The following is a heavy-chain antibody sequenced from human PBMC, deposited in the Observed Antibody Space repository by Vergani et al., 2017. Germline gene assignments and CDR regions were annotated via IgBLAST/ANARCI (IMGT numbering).Heavy chain of an antibody. V-gene: IGHV3-23*01. J-gene: IGHJ4*02. CDR2: ISARYPST. Sequence: EVQLLQSGGGVIQPGGSVRLSCAASGFTFSACPMTWVRQAPGKGLEWVSAISARYPSTYYVDSVKGRFTISRDTSKKTLSLQMRSLRADDTAVYYCAKDGRENSDYGYFDYWGQGTLVTVSS. CDR3: AKDGRENSDYGYFDY. CDR1: GFTFSACP. D-gene: IGHD4-17*01.